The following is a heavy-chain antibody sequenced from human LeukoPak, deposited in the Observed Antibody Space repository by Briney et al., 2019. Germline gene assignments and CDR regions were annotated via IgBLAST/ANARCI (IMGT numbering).Heavy chain of an antibody. V-gene: IGHV3-15*01. CDR1: GFTFSNAW. CDR3: TMDDVGLAPDY. Sequence: GGSLRLSCAASGFTFSNAWMSWVRQAPGKGLEWVGRIKSKTDGGTTDYAAPVKGRFTISRDDSKNTLYLQMNSLKTEDTAVYFCTMDDVGLAPDYWGQGTLVTVSS. D-gene: IGHD1-26*01. J-gene: IGHJ4*02. CDR2: IKSKTDGGTT.